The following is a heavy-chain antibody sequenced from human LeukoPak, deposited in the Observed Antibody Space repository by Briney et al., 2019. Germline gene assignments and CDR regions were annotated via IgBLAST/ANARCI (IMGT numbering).Heavy chain of an antibody. CDR3: AIAKGPVDIVVAATGVFGY. J-gene: IGHJ4*02. V-gene: IGHV3-23*01. CDR2: ISGTGVST. CDR1: GFTFSNYT. D-gene: IGHD6-19*01. Sequence: GGSLRLSCAASGFTFSNYTMAWVRQAPEKGLEWVSGISGTGVSTYYPDSVKGRFTISRDNSKNTLFLRMNSLRADDTAVYYCAIAKGPVDIVVAATGVFGYWGQGTLVTVSS.